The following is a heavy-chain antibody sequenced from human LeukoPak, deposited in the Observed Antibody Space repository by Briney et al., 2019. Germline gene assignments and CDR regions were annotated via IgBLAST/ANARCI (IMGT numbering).Heavy chain of an antibody. Sequence: GGSLRLSCAASGFTFSSYAMSWVRQAPGKGLEWVSAISGSGGSTYYADSVKGRFTTSRDNSKNTLYLQMNSLRAEDTVVYYCAKGYYYDSSGYSTFDYWGQGTLVTVSS. J-gene: IGHJ4*02. CDR1: GFTFSSYA. V-gene: IGHV3-23*01. CDR3: AKGYYYDSSGYSTFDY. CDR2: ISGSGGST. D-gene: IGHD3-22*01.